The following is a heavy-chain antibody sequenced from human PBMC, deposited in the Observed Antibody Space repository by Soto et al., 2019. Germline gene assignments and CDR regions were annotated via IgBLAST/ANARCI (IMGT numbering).Heavy chain of an antibody. CDR1: GXIFSSYA. V-gene: IGHV1-3*01. Sequence: QVQLVQSGAGVKKPGASVTVSCKXSGXIFSSYAMHWVRQSPGQRLEWMGWVNPANGYTKYSQTFQGRVTITWDTSASTAYMDLSSLRSGDTAVYYCARLITGTLGVDYWGQGTLGTVSS. D-gene: IGHD1-20*01. CDR3: ARLITGTLGVDY. CDR2: VNPANGYT. J-gene: IGHJ4*02.